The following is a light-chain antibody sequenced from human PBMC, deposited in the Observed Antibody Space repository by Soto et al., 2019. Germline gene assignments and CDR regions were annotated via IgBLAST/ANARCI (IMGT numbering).Light chain of an antibody. Sequence: QPVLTQPRSVSGSPGQSVTFSCAGTKSDVGGYNYVSWYQQHPGKAPKLLIYDVTKRPSGVPDRFSGSKSGNTSSLTISGLQPEDEADYYCCSYAGTSTFVLFGGGTQLTVL. CDR1: KSDVGGYNY. V-gene: IGLV2-11*01. CDR2: DVT. J-gene: IGLJ7*01. CDR3: CSYAGTSTFVL.